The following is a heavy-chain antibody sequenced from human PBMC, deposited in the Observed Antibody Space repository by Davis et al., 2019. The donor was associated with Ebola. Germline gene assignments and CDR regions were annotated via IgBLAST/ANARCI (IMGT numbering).Heavy chain of an antibody. Sequence: GESLKISCAASGFSLSSYWMHWVRQAPGKGLVWVSNIKSDGSTTNYADSVKGRFTISRDNAKNTLYLQMSNLRAEDTAVYYCARGATVTTTPLDYWGQGTLVTVSS. CDR1: GFSLSSYW. CDR3: ARGATVTTTPLDY. V-gene: IGHV3-74*01. CDR2: IKSDGSTT. J-gene: IGHJ4*02. D-gene: IGHD4-11*01.